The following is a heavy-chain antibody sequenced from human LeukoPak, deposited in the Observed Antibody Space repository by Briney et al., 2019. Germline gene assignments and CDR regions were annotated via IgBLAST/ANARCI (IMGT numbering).Heavy chain of an antibody. CDR1: GFTFSSYW. CDR2: IKQDGSEK. V-gene: IGHV3-7*01. D-gene: IGHD3-9*01. CDR3: ARVMNYDILTGPSHAFDI. Sequence: GGSLRLSCAASGFTFSSYWMSWVRQAPGKELEWVANIKQDGSEKYYVDSVKGRFTISRDNAKNSLYLQMNSLRAEDTAVYYCARVMNYDILTGPSHAFDIWGQGTMVTVSS. J-gene: IGHJ3*02.